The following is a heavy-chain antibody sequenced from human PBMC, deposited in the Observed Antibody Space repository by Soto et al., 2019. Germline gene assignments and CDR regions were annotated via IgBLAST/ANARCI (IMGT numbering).Heavy chain of an antibody. CDR3: ARGSGSSWFDY. CDR1: GYTFTADY. J-gene: IGHJ4*02. Sequence: VKVSCKPSGYTFTADYIHWVRQAPGQGREWMGWMATRTGDTRFAQKFQGRVSMTRDTSIGTAYMELTTLTLDDTAVYYCARGSGSSWFDYWGQGTKVTASS. CDR2: MATRTGDT. D-gene: IGHD6-25*01. V-gene: IGHV1-2*02.